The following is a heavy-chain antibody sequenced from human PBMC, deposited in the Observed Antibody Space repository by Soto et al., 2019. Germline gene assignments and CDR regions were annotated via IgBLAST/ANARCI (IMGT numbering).Heavy chain of an antibody. CDR3: ARWSYSSSFVYYFDY. V-gene: IGHV4-39*01. CDR1: GGSISSSSYY. Sequence: SETLSLTCTVSGGSISSSSYYWGWIRQPPGKGLEWIGSIYYSGSTYYNPSLKSRVTISVDTSKNQFSLKLSSVTAADTAVYYCARWSYSSSFVYYFDYWGQGTLVTVSS. D-gene: IGHD6-6*01. CDR2: IYYSGST. J-gene: IGHJ4*02.